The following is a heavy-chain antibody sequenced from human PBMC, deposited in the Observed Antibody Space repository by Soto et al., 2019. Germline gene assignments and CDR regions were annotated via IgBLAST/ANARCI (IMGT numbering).Heavy chain of an antibody. D-gene: IGHD6-13*01. CDR2: ISWNSGSI. V-gene: IGHV3-9*01. J-gene: IGHJ4*02. Sequence: DVQLAESGGGLVQPGRSLRLSCAASGFTFDDYGMHWVRQAPGKGLEWVSGISWNSGSIGYADSVKGRFTISRDNAKNSLYLQMDSLRAEDTALYYCAKDSSSWHGYFDYWGQGTLVTVSS. CDR1: GFTFDDYG. CDR3: AKDSSSWHGYFDY.